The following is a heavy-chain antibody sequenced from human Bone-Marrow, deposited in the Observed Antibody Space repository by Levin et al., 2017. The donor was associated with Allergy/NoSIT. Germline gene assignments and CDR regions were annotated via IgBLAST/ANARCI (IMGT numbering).Heavy chain of an antibody. CDR3: AADGSFGMDV. D-gene: IGHD3-10*01. CDR2: IIPVFGAP. V-gene: IGHV1-69*06. J-gene: IGHJ6*02. CDR1: GGSFTSHV. Sequence: KISCKASGGSFTSHVISWVRQAPGQGLEWMGGIIPVFGAPNYAQRFQDRVTVTADRSTSTVYMELSSLRSDATAVYYCAADGSFGMDVWGQGTTVTVSS.